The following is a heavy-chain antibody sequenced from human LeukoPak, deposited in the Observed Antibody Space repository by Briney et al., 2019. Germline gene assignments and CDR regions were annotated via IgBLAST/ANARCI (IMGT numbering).Heavy chain of an antibody. CDR1: GGSISSYY. D-gene: IGHD5-24*01. J-gene: IGHJ4*02. CDR2: IYYSGST. CDR3: ARGGRGFNDY. Sequence: SETLSLTCTVSGGSISSYYWSWLRQPPGKGLEWIGYIYYSGSTNYNPSLKSRVTMSVDTSKNQFSLKLSSVTAADTAVYYCARGGRGFNDYWGQGTLVTVSS. V-gene: IGHV4-59*12.